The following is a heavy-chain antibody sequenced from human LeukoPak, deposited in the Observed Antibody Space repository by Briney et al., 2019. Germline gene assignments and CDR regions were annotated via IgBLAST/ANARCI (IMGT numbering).Heavy chain of an antibody. CDR3: TTSPQWLEN. J-gene: IGHJ4*02. Sequence: GGSLRLSCAASGCSFSHAWMTWVRQAPGKGLEWIGRIQSETDGGTTDYAAPVKGRFTISRDDSKNMLYLQMNSLKNEDTAVYYCTTSPQWLENWGQGTLVTVSP. D-gene: IGHD6-19*01. CDR2: IQSETDGGTT. CDR1: GCSFSHAW. V-gene: IGHV3-15*01.